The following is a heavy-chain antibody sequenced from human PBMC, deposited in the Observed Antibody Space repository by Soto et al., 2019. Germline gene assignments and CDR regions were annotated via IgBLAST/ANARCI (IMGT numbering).Heavy chain of an antibody. CDR1: GDSVSSNSAA. V-gene: IGHV6-1*01. Sequence: SQTLSLICATSGDSVSSNSAAWNWIRKSPSRGLEWLGRTYYRSKWYNDYAVSVKSRITINPDTSKNQFSLQLNSVTPEDTAVYYCARVGYYNYYYMNVWGKGTTLTVSS. CDR3: ARVGYYNYYYMNV. CDR2: TYYRSKWYN. J-gene: IGHJ6*03. D-gene: IGHD3-3*01.